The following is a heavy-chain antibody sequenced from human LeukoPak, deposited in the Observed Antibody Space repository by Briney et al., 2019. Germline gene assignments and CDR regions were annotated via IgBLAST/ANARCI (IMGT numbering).Heavy chain of an antibody. V-gene: IGHV3-30*02. J-gene: IGHJ4*02. CDR1: GFTFSSYG. CDR3: AKEVVPAASPDY. D-gene: IGHD2-2*01. Sequence: GGSLRLSCAASGFTFSSYGMHWVRQAPGKGPEWVAFIRYDGSNKYYADSVKGRFTISRDNSKNTLYLQMNSLRAEDTAVYYCAKEVVPAASPDYWGQGTLVTVSS. CDR2: IRYDGSNK.